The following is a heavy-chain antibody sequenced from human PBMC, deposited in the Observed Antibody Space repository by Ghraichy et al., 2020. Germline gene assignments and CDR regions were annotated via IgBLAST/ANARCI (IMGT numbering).Heavy chain of an antibody. CDR1: GGSISSYY. CDR2: IYYSGST. J-gene: IGHJ5*02. Sequence: SETLSLTCTVSGGSISSYYWSWIRQPPGKGLEWIGYIYYSGSTNYNPSLKSRANISVDTTKNQFSLKLSSVTAADKAVYYCAGGGGFDWNYVWFDPWGQGTLVTVSS. V-gene: IGHV4-59*01. D-gene: IGHD1-7*01. CDR3: AGGGGFDWNYVWFDP.